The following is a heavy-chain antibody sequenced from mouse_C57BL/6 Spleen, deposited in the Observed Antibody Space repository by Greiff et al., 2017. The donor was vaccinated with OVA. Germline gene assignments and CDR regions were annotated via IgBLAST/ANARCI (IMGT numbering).Heavy chain of an antibody. CDR1: GYTFTSYW. Sequence: QVQLQQPGAELVMPGASVKLSCKASGYTFTSYWMHWVRQRPGQGLEWIGEIDPSDSYTNYNQKFKGKSPLTVDKSSSTAYMQLSSLRSEDSAVYYCARRVYGHYFDYWGQGTTLTVSS. CDR3: ARRVYGHYFDY. D-gene: IGHD1-1*01. CDR2: IDPSDSYT. J-gene: IGHJ2*01. V-gene: IGHV1-69*01.